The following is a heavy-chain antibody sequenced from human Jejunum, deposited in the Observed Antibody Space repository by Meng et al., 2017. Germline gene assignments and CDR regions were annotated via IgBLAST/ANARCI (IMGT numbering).Heavy chain of an antibody. CDR1: GFTFSHYW. V-gene: IGHV3-21*01. D-gene: IGHD3-22*01. Sequence: GGSLRLSCAVSGFTFSHYWMHWVRQVPGKGLEWVSTISSSGVFIYYADSVKGRFTISRDNAKNSLYLQINSLRAEDTAVYYCARDREYYYDSSGYSPRAFDIWGQGTMVTVSS. J-gene: IGHJ3*02. CDR2: ISSSGVFI. CDR3: ARDREYYYDSSGYSPRAFDI.